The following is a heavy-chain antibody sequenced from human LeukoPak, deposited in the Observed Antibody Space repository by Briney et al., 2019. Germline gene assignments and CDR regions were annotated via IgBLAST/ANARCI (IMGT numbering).Heavy chain of an antibody. V-gene: IGHV3-21*01. J-gene: IGHJ4*02. Sequence: TGGSLRLSCAASGFTFSSYSMNWVRQAPGKGLEWVSSISSSSSYIYYADSVKGRFTISRDNAKNSLYLQMNSLRAEDTAVYYCARDLGFASGDLGFDYWGQGTLVTVSS. CDR2: ISSSSSYI. CDR1: GFTFSSYS. D-gene: IGHD3-16*01. CDR3: ARDLGFASGDLGFDY.